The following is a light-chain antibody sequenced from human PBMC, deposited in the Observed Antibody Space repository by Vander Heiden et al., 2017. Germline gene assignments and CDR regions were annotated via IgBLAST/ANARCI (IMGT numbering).Light chain of an antibody. Sequence: SALTQPRSVSGSPGQSVTISCTGTTSDIGGYDYVSWYRQHPGKAPILVIYDVTKRPAAVPDRFSGSKAGNTASLTISERQAEDEADYYYCSDAGGRTWVFGGETKLTVL. J-gene: IGLJ3*02. CDR3: CSDAGGRTWV. V-gene: IGLV2-11*01. CDR1: TSDIGGYDY. CDR2: DVT.